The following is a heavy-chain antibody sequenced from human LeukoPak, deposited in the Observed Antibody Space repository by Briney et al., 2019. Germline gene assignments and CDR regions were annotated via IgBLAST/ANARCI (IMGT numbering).Heavy chain of an antibody. CDR3: ARHSDVVGAI. V-gene: IGHV5-51*01. CDR1: GYTFTHQW. J-gene: IGHJ4*02. Sequence: GESLKISCEASGYTFTHQWIGWVRQLPGTGLEWVGIIYPRDSDTIYSPSFQGHVTISADTSINTAYLEWRSLEASDTAMYYCARHSDVVGAIWGQGTKVTVSS. D-gene: IGHD3-16*01. CDR2: IYPRDSDT.